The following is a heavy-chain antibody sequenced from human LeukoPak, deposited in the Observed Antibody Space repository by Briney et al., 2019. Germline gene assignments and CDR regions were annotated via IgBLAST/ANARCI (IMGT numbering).Heavy chain of an antibody. Sequence: GGSLRLSCAASGFTFSSYGMHWVRQAPGKGLEWVAFIRYDGSNKYYADSVKGRFTISRDNAKNSLYLQMNSLRAEDTAMYYCAGQTTVITPPDFWGQGTLVTVSS. CDR3: AGQTTVITPPDF. J-gene: IGHJ4*02. CDR1: GFTFSSYG. D-gene: IGHD4-23*01. V-gene: IGHV3-30*02. CDR2: IRYDGSNK.